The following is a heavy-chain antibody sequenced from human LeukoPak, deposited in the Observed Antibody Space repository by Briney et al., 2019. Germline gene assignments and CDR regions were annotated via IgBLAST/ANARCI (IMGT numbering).Heavy chain of an antibody. CDR2: NYPGDSDT. V-gene: IGHV5-51*01. D-gene: IGHD2/OR15-2a*01. J-gene: IGHJ4*02. Sequence: GESLEISWQGSGYSFTSYWIGWVRPMPGKGVEWMGSNYPGDSDTRYSPSLQGQVTISDDKSISTAYLQWSSLKASDTSMYYCARLPNIGGKEYYFDYWGQGTLVTVSS. CDR3: ARLPNIGGKEYYFDY. CDR1: GYSFTSYW.